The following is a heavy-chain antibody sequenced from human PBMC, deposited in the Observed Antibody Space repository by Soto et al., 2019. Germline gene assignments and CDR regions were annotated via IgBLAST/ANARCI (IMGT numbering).Heavy chain of an antibody. CDR3: ARGFRGCDADWFDP. J-gene: IGHJ5*02. V-gene: IGHV1-3*01. CDR1: GYTFTSYA. CDR2: INAGNGNT. D-gene: IGHD2-21*02. Sequence: ASVKVSCKASGYTFTSYAMHWVRQAPGQRLEWMGWINAGNGNTKYSQKFQGRVTITRDASASTAYMELSSLRSEDTAVYYCARGFRGCDADWFDPCGQGTLVTVSS.